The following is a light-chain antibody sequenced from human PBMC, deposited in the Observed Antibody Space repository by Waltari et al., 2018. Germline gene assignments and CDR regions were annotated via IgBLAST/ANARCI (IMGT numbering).Light chain of an antibody. CDR2: VYSDGSH. Sequence: QLVLTQSPSASASLGASVKLTCTLSSGHTSNVIAWHQQQPEKGPRYLMTVYSDGSHSKGDEIPDRFSGSSSGAERYLTISSVQSGDEADYYCQTGGHGTWVFGGGTKLTVL. J-gene: IGLJ3*02. V-gene: IGLV4-69*01. CDR3: QTGGHGTWV. CDR1: SGHTSNV.